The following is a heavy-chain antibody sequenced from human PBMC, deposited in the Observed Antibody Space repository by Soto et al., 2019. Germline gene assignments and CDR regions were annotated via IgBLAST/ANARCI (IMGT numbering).Heavy chain of an antibody. Sequence: QITLNESGPTLVKPTQTLTLTCTFSGFSLSTRDVGVGWIRQPPEEALEWLGVVYWDDSKTYSPSLESRLTITKDTSKNQVVLRMTKMDPVDTATYYCAHCRGGVASFWGQGTLVTVSS. V-gene: IGHV2-5*02. CDR3: AHCRGGVASF. J-gene: IGHJ4*02. CDR1: GFSLSTRDVG. CDR2: VYWDDSK. D-gene: IGHD2-2*01.